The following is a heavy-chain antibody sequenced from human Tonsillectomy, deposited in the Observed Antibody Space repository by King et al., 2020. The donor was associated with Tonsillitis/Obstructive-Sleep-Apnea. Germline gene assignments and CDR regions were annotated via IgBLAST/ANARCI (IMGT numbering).Heavy chain of an antibody. D-gene: IGHD2-2*01. CDR2: INTNTGNA. CDR3: ARRGSSTSLYYYYYMDV. V-gene: IGHV7-4-1*02. J-gene: IGHJ6*03. CDR1: GYTFTSYT. Sequence: VQLVQSGSELKKPGASVKVSCKASGYTFTSYTVSWVRQAPGQGLEWMGWINTNTGNAMYAQGFPGRFVFSLDTSVNTAHLQISSLKAEDTAVYFCARRGSSTSLYYYYYMDVWGKGTTVTVSS.